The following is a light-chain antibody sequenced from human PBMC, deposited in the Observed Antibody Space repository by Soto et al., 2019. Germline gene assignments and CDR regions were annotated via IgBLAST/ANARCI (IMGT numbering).Light chain of an antibody. CDR1: QSISSY. Sequence: DIQMTQSPSSLSASVGYRVKITCRSSQSISSYLNWYQQKPGKAPKLLIYAASSLQSGVPSRFSGSGSGTDFTLTISSLQPEDFATYSCQQSYSTPLTFGGGTKVDIK. V-gene: IGKV1-39*01. CDR2: AAS. J-gene: IGKJ4*01. CDR3: QQSYSTPLT.